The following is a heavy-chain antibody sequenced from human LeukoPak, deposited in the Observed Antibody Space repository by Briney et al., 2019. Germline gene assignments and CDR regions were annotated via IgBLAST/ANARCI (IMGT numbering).Heavy chain of an antibody. Sequence: GASVKVSCMASGGTFSSYAISWVRQAPGQGLEWMGGIIPIFGTANYAQKFQGRVTITADESTSTAYMELSSLRSEDTAVYYCARERIAVAGTGWFDPWGQGTLVTVSS. V-gene: IGHV1-69*13. D-gene: IGHD6-19*01. J-gene: IGHJ5*02. CDR1: GGTFSSYA. CDR3: ARERIAVAGTGWFDP. CDR2: IIPIFGTA.